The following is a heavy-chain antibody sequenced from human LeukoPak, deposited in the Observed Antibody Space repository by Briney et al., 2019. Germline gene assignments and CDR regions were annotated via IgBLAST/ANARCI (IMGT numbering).Heavy chain of an antibody. CDR3: ARSVWTQPRQLDRRFDP. D-gene: IGHD6-13*01. Sequence: GGSLRLSCEASGFTFSSYSINWVRQVPRKGLEWVSSISSSSSYIYYADSVKGRFTISRDNAKNSLYLQMNSLRAEDTAVYYCARSVWTQPRQLDRRFDPWGQGTLVTVSS. CDR1: GFTFSSYS. CDR2: ISSSSSYI. J-gene: IGHJ5*02. V-gene: IGHV3-21*01.